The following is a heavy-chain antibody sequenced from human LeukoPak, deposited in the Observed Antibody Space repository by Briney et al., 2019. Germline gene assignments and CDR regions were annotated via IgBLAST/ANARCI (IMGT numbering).Heavy chain of an antibody. V-gene: IGHV3-7*01. CDR3: ARGGNYYDSSGYYHR. J-gene: IGHJ4*02. CDR1: GFTFSSYW. D-gene: IGHD3-22*01. Sequence: GGSLRLSCAASGFTFSSYWMIWVRQAPGKGLEWVANIKQDGSEKYYVDSVKGRFTISRDNAKNSLYLQMNSLRAEDTAVYYCARGGNYYDSSGYYHRWGQGTLVTVSS. CDR2: IKQDGSEK.